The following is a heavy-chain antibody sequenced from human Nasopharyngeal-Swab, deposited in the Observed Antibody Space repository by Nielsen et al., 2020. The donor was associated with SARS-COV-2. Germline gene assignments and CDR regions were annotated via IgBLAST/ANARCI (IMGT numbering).Heavy chain of an antibody. D-gene: IGHD3-22*01. J-gene: IGHJ3*02. CDR2: IYYSGST. CDR3: ARATITMIVVVDALDI. Sequence: SETLSLTCTVSGGSISSGGYYWSWIRQHPGKGLEWIGYIYYSGSTYYNPSLKSRVTISVDTSKNQFSLKLSSVTAADTAVYYCARATITMIVVVDALDIWGQGTTVTVSS. V-gene: IGHV4-31*03. CDR1: GGSISSGGYY.